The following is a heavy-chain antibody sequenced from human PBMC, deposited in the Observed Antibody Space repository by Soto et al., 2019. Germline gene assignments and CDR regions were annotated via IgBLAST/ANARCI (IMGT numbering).Heavy chain of an antibody. CDR1: GGSFSGYY. CDR3: ARGHYYGSGSYQDY. J-gene: IGHJ4*02. D-gene: IGHD3-10*01. V-gene: IGHV4-34*01. CDR2: INHSGST. Sequence: SETLSLTCAVYGGSFSGYYWSWIRQPPGKELEWIGEINHSGSTNYNPSLKSRVTISVDTSKNQFSLKLGSVTAADTAVYYCARGHYYGSGSYQDYWGQGTLVTVSS.